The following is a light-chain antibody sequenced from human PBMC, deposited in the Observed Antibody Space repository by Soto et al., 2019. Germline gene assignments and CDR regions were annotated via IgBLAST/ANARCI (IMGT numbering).Light chain of an antibody. CDR1: QSVSSSY. CDR2: GAS. Sequence: EIVLTQYPGTLSLSPGERATLSCRASQSVSSSYLAWYQQKPGQAPRLLIYGASSRATGIPDRFSGSGSGTDFTLTISRLEPEDLAVYYCQQYGSSPGTFGQGTKVDIK. J-gene: IGKJ1*01. V-gene: IGKV3-20*01. CDR3: QQYGSSPGT.